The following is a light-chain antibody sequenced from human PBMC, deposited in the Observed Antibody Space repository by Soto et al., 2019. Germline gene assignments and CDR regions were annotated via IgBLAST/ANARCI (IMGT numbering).Light chain of an antibody. V-gene: IGLV3-25*03. CDR2: KDT. J-gene: IGLJ3*02. CDR3: QSAEGNGTYWV. Sequence: SYELTQPPSVTVSPGQTARITCSGDALPNQYAYWYQQKSGQAPILVILKDTVRAAGIPARFSGYTSGTSVALTVTGVQPEDEADYFCQSAEGNGTYWVFGGGTQLTVL. CDR1: ALPNQY.